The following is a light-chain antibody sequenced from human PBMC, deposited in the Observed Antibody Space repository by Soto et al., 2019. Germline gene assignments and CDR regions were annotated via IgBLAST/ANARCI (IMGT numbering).Light chain of an antibody. CDR3: CSYVGSYSYV. CDR2: DVS. V-gene: IGLV2-11*01. CDR1: SSDVGDYNS. J-gene: IGLJ1*01. Sequence: QSVLTQPRSVSGSPGQSVTVSCIGTSSDVGDYNSVSWYQQHPGKAPKLMIYDVSKRPSGVPDRFSGSKSGNTASLTISGLQDEDEADYYCCSYVGSYSYVFGIGTKLTVL.